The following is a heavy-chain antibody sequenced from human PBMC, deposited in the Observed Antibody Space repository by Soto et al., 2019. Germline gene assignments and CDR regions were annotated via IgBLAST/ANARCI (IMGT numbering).Heavy chain of an antibody. CDR3: ARDLGRTAAGYYYYDAMDV. D-gene: IGHD2-2*01. J-gene: IGHJ6*02. V-gene: IGHV3-7*01. CDR1: GFTFGDFW. Sequence: GPLRLSCAASGFTFGDFWMNWVRQAPGKGLEWVANIKEDGSEKYFLDSVKGRFTISRDNAKNSLYLQINSLRAEDTGVYYCARDLGRTAAGYYYYDAMDVWGQGTTVTVSS. CDR2: IKEDGSEK.